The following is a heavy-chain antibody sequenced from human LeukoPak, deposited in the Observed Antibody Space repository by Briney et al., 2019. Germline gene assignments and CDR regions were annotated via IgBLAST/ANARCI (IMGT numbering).Heavy chain of an antibody. CDR3: ARGWAAFDFDY. CDR1: GGSISSYY. D-gene: IGHD3-3*02. Sequence: PSETLSLTCTVSGGSISSYYWSWIRQPPGKGLEWIGYIYYSGSTNYNPSLKSRVTISVDTSKNQFSLKLSSVTAADTAMYYCARGWAAFDFDYWGQGTLVTAPS. V-gene: IGHV4-59*01. CDR2: IYYSGST. J-gene: IGHJ4*02.